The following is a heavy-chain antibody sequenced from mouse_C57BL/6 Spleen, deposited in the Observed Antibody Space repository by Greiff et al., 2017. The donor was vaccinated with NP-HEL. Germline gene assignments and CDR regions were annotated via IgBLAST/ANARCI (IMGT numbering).Heavy chain of an antibody. CDR1: GYTFTSYW. CDR2: IDPSDSYT. J-gene: IGHJ3*01. Sequence: VQLQQPGAELVMPGASVKLSCKASGYTFTSYWMHWVKQRPGQGLEWIGEIDPSDSYTNYNQKFKGKSTLTVDKSSSTAYMQLSSLTSEDAAVDYCARVAQATAWFADWGKGTLVTVSA. D-gene: IGHD3-2*02. V-gene: IGHV1-69*01. CDR3: ARVAQATAWFAD.